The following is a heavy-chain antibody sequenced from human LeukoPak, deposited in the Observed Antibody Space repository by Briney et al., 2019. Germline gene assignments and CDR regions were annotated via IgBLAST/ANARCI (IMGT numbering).Heavy chain of an antibody. CDR3: ASRRGSSGWYYFDY. CDR2: INPNSGGT. J-gene: IGHJ4*02. Sequence: ASVKVSCKASGYTFTGYYMHWVRQAPGQGLEWMGWINPNSGGTNYAQKFQGRVTMTRDTSISTAHMELSRLRSDDTAVYYCASRRGSSGWYYFDYWGQGTLVTVSS. V-gene: IGHV1-2*02. D-gene: IGHD3-22*01. CDR1: GYTFTGYY.